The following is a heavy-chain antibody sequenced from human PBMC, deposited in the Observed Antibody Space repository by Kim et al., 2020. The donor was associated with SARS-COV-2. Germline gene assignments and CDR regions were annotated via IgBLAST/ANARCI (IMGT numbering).Heavy chain of an antibody. CDR3: SSPKEYGSGSYSFDY. CDR1: GYTFTSYY. D-gene: IGHD3-10*01. V-gene: IGHV1-46*01. J-gene: IGHJ4*02. CDR2: INPSGGST. Sequence: ASVKVSCKASGYTFTSYYMHWVRQAPGQGLEWMGIINPSGGSTSYAQKFQGRVTMTRDTSTSTVYMELSSRISEDTAVYYCSSPKEYGSGSYSFDYWGQGTLVTVSS.